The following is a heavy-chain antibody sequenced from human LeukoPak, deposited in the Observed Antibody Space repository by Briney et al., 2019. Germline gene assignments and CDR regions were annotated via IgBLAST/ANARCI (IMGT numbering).Heavy chain of an antibody. CDR2: IYYRGTT. V-gene: IGHV4-39*07. Sequence: PSETLSLTCTVSGGSISSSSYYWGWIRQPPGKGLEWIGSIYYRGTTYYNPSLESRVTISVDTSKNQFSLKLSSVTAADTAVYYCARAADYDILTGYYSPRHYFDYWGQGTLVTVSS. CDR1: GGSISSSSYY. J-gene: IGHJ4*02. CDR3: ARAADYDILTGYYSPRHYFDY. D-gene: IGHD3-9*01.